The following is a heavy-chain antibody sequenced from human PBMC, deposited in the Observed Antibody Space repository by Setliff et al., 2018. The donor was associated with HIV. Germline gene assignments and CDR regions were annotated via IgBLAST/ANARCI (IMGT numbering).Heavy chain of an antibody. V-gene: IGHV1-18*01. J-gene: IGHJ4*02. CDR3: ATYHYYDSSAYYVDLYYLDY. D-gene: IGHD3-22*01. CDR2: VSVYNGKT. Sequence: ASVKVSCKASGYTFSSYGISWVRQAPGQGLEWMGWVSVYNGKTDYAQKLQGRVTMTTDTSTSTAYMELRSLRSDDTAVYYCATYHYYDSSAYYVDLYYLDYWGQGTLVTVSS. CDR1: GYTFSSYG.